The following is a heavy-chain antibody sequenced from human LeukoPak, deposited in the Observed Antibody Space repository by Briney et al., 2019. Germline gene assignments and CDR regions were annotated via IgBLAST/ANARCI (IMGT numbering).Heavy chain of an antibody. CDR2: IKQDGSEK. CDR3: ARIQHYGPFDY. V-gene: IGHV3-7*01. D-gene: IGHD3-10*01. J-gene: IGHJ4*02. Sequence: PGGSLRLSCAASGFTFSSYWMSWVRQAPGKGLEWVANIKQDGSEKYYVDSVKGRFTISRENDKDSLYLQMNSLRAEDTAVYYCARIQHYGPFDYWGQGTLVTVSS. CDR1: GFTFSSYW.